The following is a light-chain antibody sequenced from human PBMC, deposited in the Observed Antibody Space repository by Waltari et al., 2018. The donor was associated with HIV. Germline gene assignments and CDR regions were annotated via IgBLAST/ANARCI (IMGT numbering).Light chain of an antibody. CDR2: DDK. Sequence: SYVLTQPPSVSVAAGKTATITCGGTNIGRKTVNWYQQRPGQAPVLVIHDDKDRPTGIPERFSGSNSGNTATLTINRVEVGDEADYYCQGWNDGAEREFGGGTKLAVL. CDR1: NIGRKT. CDR3: QGWNDGAERE. V-gene: IGLV3-21*04. J-gene: IGLJ3*02.